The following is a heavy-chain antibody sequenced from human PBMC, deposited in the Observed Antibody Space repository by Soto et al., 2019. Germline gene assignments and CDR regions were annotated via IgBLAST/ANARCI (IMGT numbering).Heavy chain of an antibody. CDR2: ISSSSSYI. D-gene: IGHD3-10*01. V-gene: IGHV3-21*01. J-gene: IGHJ6*02. CDR1: GFTFSSYS. Sequence: GGSLRLSCAASGFTFSSYSMNWVRQAPGKGLEWVSSISSSSSYIYYADSVKGRFTISRDNAKNSLYLQMNSLRAEDTAVYYCARDNYYGSGRLAYYYGMDVWGQGTTVTVSS. CDR3: ARDNYYGSGRLAYYYGMDV.